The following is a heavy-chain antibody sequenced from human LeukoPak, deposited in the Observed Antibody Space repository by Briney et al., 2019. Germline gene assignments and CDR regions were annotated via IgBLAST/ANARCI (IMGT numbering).Heavy chain of an antibody. CDR3: ASFYCSGGSCYQYFSYYYMDV. D-gene: IGHD2-15*01. V-gene: IGHV4-39*01. CDR1: GGSISSRSYY. J-gene: IGHJ6*03. Sequence: SETLSLTCTVSGGSISSRSYYWGWIRQPPGKGPEWIGSIYYSGSTYYNPSLQSRVTISVDTSKNQFSLKLNSVTAADTAVYYCASFYCSGGSCYQYFSYYYMDVWGKGTTVTISS. CDR2: IYYSGST.